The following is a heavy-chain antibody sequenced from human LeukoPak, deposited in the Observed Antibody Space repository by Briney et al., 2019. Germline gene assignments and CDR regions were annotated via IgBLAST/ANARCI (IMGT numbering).Heavy chain of an antibody. CDR3: AKDSLYSSSWYYFDY. CDR2: ISGSGGST. V-gene: IGHV3-23*01. J-gene: IGHJ4*02. CDR1: GFTFSSNA. Sequence: GGSLRLSCAASGFTFSSNAMSWVRQAPGKGLEWVSAISGSGGSTYYADSVKGRFTISRDNSKNTLYPQMNSLRAEDTAVYYCAKDSLYSSSWYYFDYWGQGTLVTVSS. D-gene: IGHD6-13*01.